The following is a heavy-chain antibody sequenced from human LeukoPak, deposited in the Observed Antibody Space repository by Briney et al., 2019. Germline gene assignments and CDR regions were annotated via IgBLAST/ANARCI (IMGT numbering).Heavy chain of an antibody. V-gene: IGHV3-30*02. D-gene: IGHD6-13*01. CDR3: AKDPRIAAAGTAPWFDP. CDR1: GFTFSSYG. CDR2: IRYDGSNK. J-gene: IGHJ5*02. Sequence: PGGSLRLSCAASGFTFSSYGMHWVRQAPGKGLEWVAFIRYDGSNKYYADSVKGRFTISRDNSKNMLYLQMNSLRAEDTAVYYCAKDPRIAAAGTAPWFDPWGQGTLVTVSS.